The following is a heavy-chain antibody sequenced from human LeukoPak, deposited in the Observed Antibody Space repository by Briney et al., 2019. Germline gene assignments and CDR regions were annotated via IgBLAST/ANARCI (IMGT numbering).Heavy chain of an antibody. V-gene: IGHV4-59*01. J-gene: IGHJ4*02. D-gene: IGHD3-22*01. CDR3: ARLNYDGSGSYYFDY. Sequence: PSETLSLTCTVSGGSISGYYWSWIRQPPGKGLEWIGSIYSSGRTNYNPSLKSRVTISVDTPKNQFSLKLSSVTDTDTAVYYCARLNYDGSGSYYFDYWGQGTLVTVSS. CDR1: GGSISGYY. CDR2: IYSSGRT.